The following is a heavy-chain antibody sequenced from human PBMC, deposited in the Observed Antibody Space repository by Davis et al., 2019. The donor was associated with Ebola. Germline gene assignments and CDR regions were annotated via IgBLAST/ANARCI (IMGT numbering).Heavy chain of an antibody. CDR1: GFTFSSYA. CDR3: AKVVEMATIRGAFDI. D-gene: IGHD5-24*01. CDR2: ISGSGGST. V-gene: IGHV3-23*01. Sequence: GESLKISCAASGFTFSSYAMSWVRQAPGKGLEWVSAISGSGGSTYYADSVKGRFTISRDNSKNTLYLQMNSLRAEDTAVYYCAKVVEMATIRGAFDIWGQGTMVTVSS. J-gene: IGHJ3*02.